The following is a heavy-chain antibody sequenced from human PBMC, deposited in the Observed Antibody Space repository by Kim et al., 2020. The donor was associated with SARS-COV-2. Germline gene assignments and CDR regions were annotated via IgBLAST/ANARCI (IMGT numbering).Heavy chain of an antibody. Sequence: VKGRFTISRDKAKNSLYLQMNGLRTEDTAVYYCAKVGDDDSSGFYAFFRSWGQGTRVTVSS. J-gene: IGHJ5*02. CDR3: AKVGDDDSSGFYAFFRS. V-gene: IGHV3-74*01. D-gene: IGHD3-22*01.